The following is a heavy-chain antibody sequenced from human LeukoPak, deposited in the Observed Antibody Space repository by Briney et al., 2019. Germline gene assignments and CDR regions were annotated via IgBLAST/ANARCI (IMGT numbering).Heavy chain of an antibody. Sequence: RWASVTVSCKASGGIFSSYAISWVRQAPGQGLEWMGGIIPIFGTANYAQKFQGRVTITADKSTSTAYMELSSLRSEDTAVYYCAKDPPYYYDSSGYSGDDAFDIWGQGTMVTVSS. D-gene: IGHD3-22*01. CDR1: GGIFSSYA. CDR2: IIPIFGTA. V-gene: IGHV1-69*06. J-gene: IGHJ3*02. CDR3: AKDPPYYYDSSGYSGDDAFDI.